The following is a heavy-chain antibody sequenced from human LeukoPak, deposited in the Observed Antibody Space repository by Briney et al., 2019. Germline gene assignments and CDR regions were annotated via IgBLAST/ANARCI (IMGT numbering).Heavy chain of an antibody. Sequence: GGSLRLSCAASGFTFSSYAMSWVRQAPGKGLEWVAAISGSGGSTYYPDSVKGRFTISRDNSKNTLFLQMNSLGAEDTAVYYCAKGSSSTWYRQDYWGQGTLVTVSS. CDR2: ISGSGGST. CDR1: GFTFSSYA. V-gene: IGHV3-23*01. J-gene: IGHJ4*02. D-gene: IGHD6-13*01. CDR3: AKGSSSTWYRQDY.